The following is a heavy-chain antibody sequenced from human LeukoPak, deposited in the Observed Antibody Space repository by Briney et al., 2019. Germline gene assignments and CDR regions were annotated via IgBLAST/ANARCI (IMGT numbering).Heavy chain of an antibody. D-gene: IGHD3-16*02. V-gene: IGHV3-33*01. CDR1: GFTFSSYG. CDR2: IWYDGSNK. Sequence: PGGSLRLSCVASGFTFSSYGMHWVRQAPGKGLEWVAVIWYDGSNKYYADSVKGRFTISRDNSKNTLYLQMNSLRAEDTAVYYCARDGDYDYVWGSYRYDYWGQGTLVTVSS. J-gene: IGHJ4*02. CDR3: ARDGDYDYVWGSYRYDY.